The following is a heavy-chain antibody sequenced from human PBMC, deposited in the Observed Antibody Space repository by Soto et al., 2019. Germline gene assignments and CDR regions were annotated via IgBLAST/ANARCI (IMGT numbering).Heavy chain of an antibody. CDR1: GGSISSYY. J-gene: IGHJ4*02. V-gene: IGHV4-59*01. Sequence: QVQLQESGPGLVKPSETLSLTCTVSGGSISSYYWSWIRQPPGKGLEWIGYIYYSGSTNSNPSLKSRVTISVDWSKNRFALKVCSVTAADTAVYYCARRWGTSFDFWGQGTLVTVSS. D-gene: IGHD7-27*01. CDR3: ARRWGTSFDF. CDR2: IYYSGST.